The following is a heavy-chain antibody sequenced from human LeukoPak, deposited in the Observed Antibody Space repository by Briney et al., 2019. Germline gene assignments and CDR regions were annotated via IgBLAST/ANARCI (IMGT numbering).Heavy chain of an antibody. CDR1: GFTVSSNY. D-gene: IGHD3-10*01. CDR2: IYSGGST. Sequence: PGGSLRLFCAASGFTVSSNYMSWVRQAPGKGLEWVSVIYSGGSTYYADSVKGRFTISRDNSKNTLYLQMNSLRAEDTAVYYCARGTEDTILLWFGESSSIYGMDVWGQGTTVTVSS. J-gene: IGHJ6*02. V-gene: IGHV3-66*01. CDR3: ARGTEDTILLWFGESSSIYGMDV.